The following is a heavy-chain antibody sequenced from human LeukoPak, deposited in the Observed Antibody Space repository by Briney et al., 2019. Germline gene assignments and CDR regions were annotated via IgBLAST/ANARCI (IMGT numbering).Heavy chain of an antibody. V-gene: IGHV3-23*01. CDR3: AKDRAWGAFAY. D-gene: IGHD1-26*01. Sequence: GGSLRLSCAASGFTFSGYWMTWVRQAPGKGLEWVSGISGDAGRTYYADSVKGRFTISRDNSKNTLYLQMNSLRAEDTAIYYCAKDRAWGAFAYWGQGTLVTVSS. CDR1: GFTFSGYW. CDR2: ISGDAGRT. J-gene: IGHJ4*02.